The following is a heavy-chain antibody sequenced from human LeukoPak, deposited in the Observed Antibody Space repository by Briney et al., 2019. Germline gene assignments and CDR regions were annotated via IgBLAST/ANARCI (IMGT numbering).Heavy chain of an antibody. Sequence: KDGESLKISCKGSGYSFTSYWIGWVRQMPGKGLEWMGIIYPGDSDTRYSPSFQGQVTISADKSISTAYLQWSSLKASDTAMYYCARANLIAAAGNDAFDIWGQGTMVTVSS. CDR3: ARANLIAAAGNDAFDI. V-gene: IGHV5-51*01. D-gene: IGHD6-13*01. J-gene: IGHJ3*02. CDR1: GYSFTSYW. CDR2: IYPGDSDT.